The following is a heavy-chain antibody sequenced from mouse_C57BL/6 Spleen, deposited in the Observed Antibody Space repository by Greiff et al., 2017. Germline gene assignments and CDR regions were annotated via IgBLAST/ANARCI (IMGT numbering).Heavy chain of an antibody. Sequence: QVQLQQSGPELVKPGASVKISCKASGYSFTSYYIHWVKQRPGQGVEWIGWIYPGSGNTKYNEKFKGKATLTADTSSSTAYMQLSSLTSEDSAVYYGARGGGDGSVGGAYWYFDVWGTGTTVTVSS. CDR1: GYSFTSYY. V-gene: IGHV1-66*01. CDR2: IYPGSGNT. J-gene: IGHJ1*03. CDR3: ARGGGDGSVGGAYWYFDV. D-gene: IGHD1-1*01.